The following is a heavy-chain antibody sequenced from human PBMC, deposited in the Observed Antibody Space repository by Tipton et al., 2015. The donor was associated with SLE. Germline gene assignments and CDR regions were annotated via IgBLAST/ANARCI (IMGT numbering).Heavy chain of an antibody. Sequence: TLSLTCTVSGASIRSYYWSWIRQPPGKGLEWIGYIFYSGSTNYNPSLKSRVTMSVDTSKNQFSLRLTSVTAADTAIYFFARHGLPQYDYWCGFDYWGQGALVTVSS. CDR3: ARHGLPQYDYWCGFDY. CDR2: IFYSGST. CDR1: GASIRSYY. J-gene: IGHJ4*02. D-gene: IGHD3-3*01. V-gene: IGHV4-59*08.